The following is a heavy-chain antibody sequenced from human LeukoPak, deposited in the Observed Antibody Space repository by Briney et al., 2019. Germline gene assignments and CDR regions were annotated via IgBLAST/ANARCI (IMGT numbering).Heavy chain of an antibody. J-gene: IGHJ3*02. CDR3: ARSALYYYGSGSFDAFDI. CDR2: IYYTGTT. V-gene: IGHV4-39*01. Sequence: PSETLSLTCTVSSGSISSTSSYWGWIRQPPGKGLECIGNIYYTGTTYYNPSLKSRVTISVDTSKNQFSLKLSSVTAADTAVYYCARSALYYYGSGSFDAFDIWGQGTMVTVSS. D-gene: IGHD3-10*01. CDR1: SGSISSTSSY.